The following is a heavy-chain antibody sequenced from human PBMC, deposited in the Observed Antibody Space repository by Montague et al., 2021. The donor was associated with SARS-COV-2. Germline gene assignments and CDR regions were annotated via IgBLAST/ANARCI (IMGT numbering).Heavy chain of an antibody. CDR1: GFTFDDYG. Sequence: CAVSGFTFDDYGMSWVRQAPGKGLEWVSGSRSGDSTAYGDSVKGRFTISRDNAKNSLYLQMNSLRVEDTAFYHCSRGGGMIRGVVDFWGQGILVSVSS. CDR3: SRGGGMIRGVVDF. CDR2: SRSGDST. D-gene: IGHD3-10*01. V-gene: IGHV3-20*01. J-gene: IGHJ4*02.